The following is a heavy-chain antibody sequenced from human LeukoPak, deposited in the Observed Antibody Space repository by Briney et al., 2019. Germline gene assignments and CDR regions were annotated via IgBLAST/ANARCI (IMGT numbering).Heavy chain of an antibody. CDR2: IYYSGST. CDR3: ARHGPKRVVHYYYYYMDV. J-gene: IGHJ6*03. CDR1: GGSISSYY. V-gene: IGHV4-59*01. D-gene: IGHD3-3*01. Sequence: PSETLSLTCTVSGGSISSYYWSWIRQPPGKGLEWIGYIYYSGSTNYNPSLKSRVTISVDTSKNQFSLKLSSVTAADTAVYYCARHGPKRVVHYYYYYMDVWGKGTTVTVSS.